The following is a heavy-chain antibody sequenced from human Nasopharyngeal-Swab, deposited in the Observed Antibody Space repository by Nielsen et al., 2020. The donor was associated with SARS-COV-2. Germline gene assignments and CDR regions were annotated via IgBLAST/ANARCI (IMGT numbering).Heavy chain of an antibody. CDR1: GFPFSSYW. Sequence: GALKISCAASGFPFSSYWMHWVRQAPGKGLVWVSRINSDGSSTSYADSVKGRFTISRDNAKNTLYLQMNSLRAEDTAVYYCARGRRSFPTDYWGQGTLVTVSS. CDR2: INSDGSST. J-gene: IGHJ4*02. CDR3: ARGRRSFPTDY. D-gene: IGHD1-1*01. V-gene: IGHV3-74*01.